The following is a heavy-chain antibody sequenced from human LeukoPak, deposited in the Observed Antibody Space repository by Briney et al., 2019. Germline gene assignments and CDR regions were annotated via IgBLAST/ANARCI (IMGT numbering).Heavy chain of an antibody. CDR2: ISWNSGSI. CDR3: AKDLSSGSYYTTPYYYGMDV. D-gene: IGHD1-26*01. Sequence: GGSLRLSCAASGFTFDDYAMHRVRQAPGKGLEWVSGISWNSGSIGYADSVKGRFTISRDNAKNSLYLQMNSLRAEDTALYYCAKDLSSGSYYTTPYYYGMDVWGQGTTVTVSS. V-gene: IGHV3-9*01. CDR1: GFTFDDYA. J-gene: IGHJ6*02.